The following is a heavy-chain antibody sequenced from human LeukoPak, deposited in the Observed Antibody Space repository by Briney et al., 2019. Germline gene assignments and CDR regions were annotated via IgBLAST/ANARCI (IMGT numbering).Heavy chain of an antibody. CDR2: IIPIFGTA. CDR3: ARGLYYYDSLGYFDY. CDR1: GYTFTSYG. Sequence: SVKVSCKASGYTFTSYGISWVRQAPGQGLEWMGGIIPIFGTANYAQKFQGRVTITADESTSTAYMELSSLRSEDTAVYYCARGLYYYDSLGYFDYWGQGTLVTVSS. D-gene: IGHD3-22*01. J-gene: IGHJ4*02. V-gene: IGHV1-69*13.